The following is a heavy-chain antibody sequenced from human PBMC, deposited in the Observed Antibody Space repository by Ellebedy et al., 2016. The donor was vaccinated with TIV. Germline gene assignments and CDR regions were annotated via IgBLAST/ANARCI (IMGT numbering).Heavy chain of an antibody. CDR3: ARGWGSADY. CDR1: GGSISSSSYY. D-gene: IGHD3-16*01. CDR2: IYYSGST. Sequence: MPSETLSLTCTVSGGSISSSSYYWGWIRQPPGKGLEWIGSIYYSGSTYYNPSLKSRVTISVDTSKNQFSLKLSSVTAADTAVYYCARGWGSADYWGQGTLVTVSS. V-gene: IGHV4-39*01. J-gene: IGHJ4*02.